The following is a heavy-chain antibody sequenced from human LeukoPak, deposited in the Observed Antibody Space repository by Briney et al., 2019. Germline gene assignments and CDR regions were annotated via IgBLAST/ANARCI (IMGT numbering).Heavy chain of an antibody. CDR1: GYIFNKYG. D-gene: IGHD6-19*01. Sequence: GASVKVSCKASGYIFNKYGVSWVRQAPGQGLEWLAWISCYNGDTNYAQKFQGRVTVTTDTSTSTVFMELRNLNTDDTAVYYCARDPSNTSDRNLFFDYWGRGTLVTVSS. CDR2: ISCYNGDT. V-gene: IGHV1-18*01. CDR3: ARDPSNTSDRNLFFDY. J-gene: IGHJ4*02.